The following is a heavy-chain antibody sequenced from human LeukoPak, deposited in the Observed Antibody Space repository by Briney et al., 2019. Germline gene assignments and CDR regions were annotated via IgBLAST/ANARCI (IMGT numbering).Heavy chain of an antibody. CDR3: ARGLGRWLQSYYFDY. CDR1: GFTFSSYW. CDR2: IANDGSST. V-gene: IGHV3-74*01. D-gene: IGHD5-24*01. Sequence: GGSLRLSCAASGFTFSSYWMNWVRQAPGKGLVWVSRIANDGSSTTYADSVKGRFSISRDNAKNTLYLQMNSLRVEDTAVYYCARGLGRWLQSYYFDYWGQGTLVTVSS. J-gene: IGHJ4*02.